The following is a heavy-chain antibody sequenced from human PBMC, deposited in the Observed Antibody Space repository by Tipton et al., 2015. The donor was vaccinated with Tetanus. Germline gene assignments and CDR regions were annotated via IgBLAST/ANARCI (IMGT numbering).Heavy chain of an antibody. CDR2: IWYDGSKR. J-gene: IGHJ3*01. CDR1: GFTLGHYG. Sequence: SLRLFCAASGFTLGHYGTHWVRQSPGKGLEWVALIWYDGSKRHFADSVKSRFTISRDNSEKTAYLHMNSLRPEDTAVYYCARTGYCGSASCYLRAYDVWGQGAMVAVS. D-gene: IGHD2-15*01. CDR3: ARTGYCGSASCYLRAYDV. V-gene: IGHV3-33*01.